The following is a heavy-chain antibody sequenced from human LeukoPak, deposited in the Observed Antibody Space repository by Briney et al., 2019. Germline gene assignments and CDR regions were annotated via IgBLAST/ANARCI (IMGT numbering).Heavy chain of an antibody. J-gene: IGHJ6*03. CDR3: ARDSRVAADADFYYYYMDV. CDR2: ISAYNGYT. Sequence: ASVKVSCKASGYTFTSYDINWVRQAPGQGLEWMGWISAYNGYTNYAQRLQGRVTMTTDTSTSTAYMELRSLRSDDTAVYYCARDSRVAADADFYYYYMDVWGKGTPVTVS. V-gene: IGHV1-18*01. D-gene: IGHD2-15*01. CDR1: GYTFTSYD.